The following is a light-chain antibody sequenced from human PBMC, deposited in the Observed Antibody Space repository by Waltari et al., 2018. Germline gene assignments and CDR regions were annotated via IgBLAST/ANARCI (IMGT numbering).Light chain of an antibody. CDR3: TSYASNNHVL. Sequence: QSALTPPASLSGSPGKSITISSPRTSSDVDGYNYVYWYQPHPGKAPEIISFDVSKCRSGVPLRCSVSKSGNTASLTITGLQTEDEADYYCTSYASNNHVLFGGGTKLSVL. V-gene: IGLV2-14*01. CDR2: DVS. J-gene: IGLJ3*02. CDR1: SSDVDGYNY.